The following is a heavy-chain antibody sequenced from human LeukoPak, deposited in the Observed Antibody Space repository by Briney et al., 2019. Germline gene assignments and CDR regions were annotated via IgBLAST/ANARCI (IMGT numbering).Heavy chain of an antibody. D-gene: IGHD5-12*01. Sequence: GGSLRLSCAASGFTFSSYAMNWVRQAPGKGLDWISGINSDSSAIYYADSVKGRFTISRDNAKNSLYLQMNSLRAEDTAVYYCARSYTGYDLWGQGTLVTVSS. CDR2: INSDSSAI. J-gene: IGHJ4*02. CDR3: ARSYTGYDL. CDR1: GFTFSSYA. V-gene: IGHV3-48*01.